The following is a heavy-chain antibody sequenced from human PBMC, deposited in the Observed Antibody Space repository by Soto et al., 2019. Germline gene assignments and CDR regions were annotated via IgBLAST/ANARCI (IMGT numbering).Heavy chain of an antibody. CDR3: ARVSSGSNWFDP. V-gene: IGHV3-21*01. J-gene: IGHJ5*02. CDR2: ISSSSSYI. CDR1: GFTFSSYS. D-gene: IGHD6-19*01. Sequence: GGSLRLSCAASGFTFSSYSMNWVRQAPGKGLEWVSSISSSSSYIYYADSVKGRFTISRDNAKNSLYLQMNSLRAEDTAVYYCARVSSGSNWFDPWGQGTLVTVS.